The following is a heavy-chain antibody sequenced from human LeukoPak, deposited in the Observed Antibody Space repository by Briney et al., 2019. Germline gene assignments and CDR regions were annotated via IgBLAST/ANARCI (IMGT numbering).Heavy chain of an antibody. CDR1: GGSISSGSYY. D-gene: IGHD3-10*01. J-gene: IGHJ3*02. CDR3: ARVQVDYYGSGSYYFDAFDM. CDR2: IYTSGST. Sequence: PSETLSLTCTVSGGSISSGSYYWRWIRQPAGKGLEWIGRIYTSGSTNYNPSLKSRVTISVDTSKNQFSLKLSSVTAADTAAYYCARVQVDYYGSGSYYFDAFDMWGQGTMVTVSS. V-gene: IGHV4-61*02.